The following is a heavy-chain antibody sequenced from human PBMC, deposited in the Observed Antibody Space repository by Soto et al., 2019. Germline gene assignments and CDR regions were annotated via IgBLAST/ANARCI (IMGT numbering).Heavy chain of an antibody. Sequence: QVQLVESGGGVVQPGRSLRLSCAASGFTFSSYHMHWVRQAPGRGLEWLAVMWNDGSNKYYADSVKGRFTISRDNSKNTLWLQMNSLRVEDTAVYYCARIGSWALTFDYWGQGTLVTVSS. CDR1: GFTFSSYH. CDR2: MWNDGSNK. D-gene: IGHD6-13*01. J-gene: IGHJ4*02. V-gene: IGHV3-33*01. CDR3: ARIGSWALTFDY.